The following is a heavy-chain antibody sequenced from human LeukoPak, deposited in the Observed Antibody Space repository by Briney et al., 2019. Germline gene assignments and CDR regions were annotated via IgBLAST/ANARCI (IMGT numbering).Heavy chain of an antibody. D-gene: IGHD3-9*01. CDR2: IYYSGST. Sequence: PSETLSLTCTVSGGSISSYYWSWIRQPPGKGLEWIGYIYYSGSTNYNPSLKSRVTISVDTSKNQFSLKLSSVTAADTAVYYCAAYDILTGYDSFDYWGQGTLVTVSS. V-gene: IGHV4-59*08. J-gene: IGHJ4*02. CDR1: GGSISSYY. CDR3: AAYDILTGYDSFDY.